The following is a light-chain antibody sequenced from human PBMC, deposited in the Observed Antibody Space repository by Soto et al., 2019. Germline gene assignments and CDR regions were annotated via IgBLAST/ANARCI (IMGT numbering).Light chain of an antibody. CDR2: AAS. J-gene: IGKJ2*01. CDR1: QGISSY. CDR3: QEYNSYSPST. V-gene: IGKV1-8*01. Sequence: AIRMTQSPSSLSASTGDRVTITCRASQGISSYLAWYQQKPGKAPKLLIYAASTLQSGVPSRFSGSGSGTDFTLTISCLQSEDFATYYCQEYNSYSPSTFGQGTKLEIK.